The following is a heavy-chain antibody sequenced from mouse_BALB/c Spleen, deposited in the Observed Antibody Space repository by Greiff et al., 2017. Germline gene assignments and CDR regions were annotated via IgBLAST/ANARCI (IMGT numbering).Heavy chain of an antibody. V-gene: IGHV1S81*02. J-gene: IGHJ3*01. Sequence: VQLQQPGAELVKPGASVKLSCKASGYTFTSYWMHWVKQRPGQGLEWIGEINPSNGRTNYNEKFKSKATLTVDKSSSTAYMQLSSLTSEDSAVYYCARGRNYPWFAYWGQGTLVTVSA. CDR3: ARGRNYPWFAY. CDR1: GYTFTSYW. D-gene: IGHD1-1*01. CDR2: INPSNGRT.